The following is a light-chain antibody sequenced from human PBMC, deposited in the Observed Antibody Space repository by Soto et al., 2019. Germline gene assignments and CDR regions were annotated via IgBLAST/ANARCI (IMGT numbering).Light chain of an antibody. Sequence: DIVMTQSPDSLAVSLGERATINCKSSQSVLYSSNNKNYLAWYQQKPGQPPKLLIYWASTRESGVPDRFSGGGCGRNFTLTISSLQTEDEAVYYCQQYYSTPRTFGQGTKVEIK. J-gene: IGKJ1*01. CDR3: QQYYSTPRT. CDR2: WAS. CDR1: QSVLYSSNNKNY. V-gene: IGKV4-1*01.